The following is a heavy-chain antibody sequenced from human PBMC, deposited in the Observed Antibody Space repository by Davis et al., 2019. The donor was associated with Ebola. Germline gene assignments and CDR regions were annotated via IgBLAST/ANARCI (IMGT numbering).Heavy chain of an antibody. CDR2: ISYDGSNK. D-gene: IGHD3-22*01. CDR3: ARSLDSSGYYYTGAFDI. Sequence: GESLKISCAASGFTFSSYGMHWVRQAPGKGLEWVAVISYDGSNKYYADSVKGRFTISRDNSKNTLYLQMNSLRAEDTAVYYCARSLDSSGYYYTGAFDIWGQGTMVTVSS. CDR1: GFTFSSYG. V-gene: IGHV3-30*03. J-gene: IGHJ3*02.